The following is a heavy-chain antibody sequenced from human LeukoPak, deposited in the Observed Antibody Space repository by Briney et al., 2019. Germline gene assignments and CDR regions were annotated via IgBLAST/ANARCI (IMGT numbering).Heavy chain of an antibody. Sequence: GRSLRLSCAASGFTFSSYGMHWVRQAPGKGLEWVAIISNDGSRKYYAHSVEGRFTISRDNSKNTLYLQMDSLRAEDTAVYYCARDRAWNYFDYWGQGTLVTVSS. J-gene: IGHJ4*02. CDR2: ISNDGSRK. V-gene: IGHV3-30*03. CDR3: ARDRAWNYFDY. CDR1: GFTFSSYG. D-gene: IGHD3-3*01.